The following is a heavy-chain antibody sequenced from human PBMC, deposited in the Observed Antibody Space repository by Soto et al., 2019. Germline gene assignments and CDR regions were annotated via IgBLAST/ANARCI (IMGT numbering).Heavy chain of an antibody. D-gene: IGHD3-3*01. J-gene: IGHJ6*02. CDR1: GFTFSSYA. CDR2: ISGNGGST. V-gene: IGHV3-64*02. Sequence: EVQLVESGEGLVQPGGSLRLSCAASGFTFSSYAMHWVRQAPGKGLEYVSAISGNGGSTYYADSVKGRFTISRDNSKNTLYLQMGSLRAEDMAVYYCARGGYDFWSAGDGMDVWGQGTTVTVSS. CDR3: ARGGYDFWSAGDGMDV.